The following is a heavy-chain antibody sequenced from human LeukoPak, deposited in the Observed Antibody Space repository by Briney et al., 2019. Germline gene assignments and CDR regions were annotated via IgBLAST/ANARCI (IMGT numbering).Heavy chain of an antibody. J-gene: IGHJ4*02. V-gene: IGHV3-74*01. CDR3: ARGPDAGDDYFDN. Sequence: GGSLRLSCAPSGFTFSSYWMHWVRHVPGKGLVWVSRINSDGSSTSYADSVTGRFTIARDNAENTLYLQMNTLRAEDTAVYYCARGPDAGDDYFDNWGQGTLVTVSS. CDR1: GFTFSSYW. D-gene: IGHD1-14*01. CDR2: INSDGSST.